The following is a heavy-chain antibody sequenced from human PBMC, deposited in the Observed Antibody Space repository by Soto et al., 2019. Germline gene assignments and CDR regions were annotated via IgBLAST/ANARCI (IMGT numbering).Heavy chain of an antibody. V-gene: IGHV3-15*01. CDR2: IKSKTDGGTT. D-gene: IGHD2-2*01. J-gene: IGHJ4*02. CDR3: TTDPDGDIVVVPAAIDGVFDY. Sequence: GGSLRLSCAASGFTFSNAWMSWVRQAPGKGLEWVGRIKSKTDGGTTDYAAPVKGRFTISRDDSKNTLYLQMNSLKTEDTAVYYCTTDPDGDIVVVPAAIDGVFDYWGQGTLVTVSS. CDR1: GFTFSNAW.